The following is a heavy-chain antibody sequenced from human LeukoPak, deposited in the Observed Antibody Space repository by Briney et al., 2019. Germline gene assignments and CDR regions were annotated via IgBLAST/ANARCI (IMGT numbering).Heavy chain of an antibody. V-gene: IGHV3-23*01. CDR2: ISDGGGYT. D-gene: IGHD1-26*01. CDR3: ARGQVVGATDYFDY. CDR1: GFTFSSYA. J-gene: IGHJ4*02. Sequence: PGGSLRLSCAASGFTFSSYAMSWVRQAPGKGLEWVSVISDGGGYTFFADSVKGRFTISRDNSKNTLFLQMNNLRAGDTALYYCARGQVVGATDYFDYWGQGTPVTVAS.